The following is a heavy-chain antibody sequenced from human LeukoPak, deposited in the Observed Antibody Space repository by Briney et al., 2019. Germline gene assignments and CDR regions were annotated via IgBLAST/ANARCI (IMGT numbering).Heavy chain of an antibody. CDR2: VFHTGNT. V-gene: IGHV4-38-2*02. Sequence: PSETLSLTCTASDYSITNVYNWGWIRQPPGKGLEWIGTVFHTGNTYYNPSLKSRVTISVDTSKNQFSLKLSSVTAADTAIYYCSRLSYGYDPYYFDYWGQGTLVTVSS. D-gene: IGHD5-12*01. J-gene: IGHJ4*02. CDR3: SRLSYGYDPYYFDY. CDR1: DYSITNVYN.